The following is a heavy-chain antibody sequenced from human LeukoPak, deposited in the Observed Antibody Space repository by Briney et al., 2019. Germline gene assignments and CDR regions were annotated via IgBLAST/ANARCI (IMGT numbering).Heavy chain of an antibody. CDR1: GGSISSGGYY. CDR3: ARTYHYDSIGYYFDS. J-gene: IGHJ4*02. D-gene: IGHD3-22*01. Sequence: PSETLSLTCTVSGGSISSGGYYWSWIRQHPEKGLEWIGYIYYSGSTSYNPSLKSRAVISLDASDNQVSLKLRSATAADTAVYFCARTYHYDSIGYYFDSWGQGTVVTVSS. CDR2: IYYSGST. V-gene: IGHV4-31*03.